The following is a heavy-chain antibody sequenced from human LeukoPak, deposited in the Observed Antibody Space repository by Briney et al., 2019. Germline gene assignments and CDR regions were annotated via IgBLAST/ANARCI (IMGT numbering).Heavy chain of an antibody. V-gene: IGHV4-34*01. J-gene: IGHJ4*02. CDR3: ARGGFYCGGDCYVDY. D-gene: IGHD2-21*02. CDR2: INHSGST. CDR1: GGSFSPYY. Sequence: SETLSLTCAVYGGSFSPYYWSWIRQPPGKGLEWIGEINHSGSTNYNPSLKSRVTISVDTSKNQFSLRLSSVTAADTAVYYCARGGFYCGGDCYVDYWGQGTLVTVST.